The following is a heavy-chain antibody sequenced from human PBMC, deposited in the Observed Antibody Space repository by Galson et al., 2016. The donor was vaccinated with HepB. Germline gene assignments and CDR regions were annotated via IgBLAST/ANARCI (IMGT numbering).Heavy chain of an antibody. CDR1: GFTFNVYG. V-gene: IGHV3-30*18. J-gene: IGHJ4*02. CDR3: AKGDYDVLRYSDH. CDR2: ISHDGSNS. Sequence: PRLSCAASGFTFNVYGMHWVRQAPGKGLEWVASISHDGSNSYHVDSVKGRFTISRDNFKSTLYLEMNSLRGEDTAIYYCAKGDYDVLRYSDHWGQGTLVTVSS. D-gene: IGHD3-9*01.